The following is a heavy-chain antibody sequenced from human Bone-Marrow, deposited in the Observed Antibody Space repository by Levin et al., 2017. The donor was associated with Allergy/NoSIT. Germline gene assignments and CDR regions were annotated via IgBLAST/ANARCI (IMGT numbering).Heavy chain of an antibody. CDR3: ARDGAVAGPPPEY. CDR1: GSSISSGYY. J-gene: IGHJ4*02. Sequence: SETLSLTCTVSGSSISSGYYWGWIRQPPGKGLEYIGNIYHTGSTSYNPSLESRFTLSVDTSKNQFSLKLTSVTAADTAVYYCARDGAVAGPPPEYWGQGLLVTVSS. D-gene: IGHD6-19*01. CDR2: IYHTGST. V-gene: IGHV4-38-2*02.